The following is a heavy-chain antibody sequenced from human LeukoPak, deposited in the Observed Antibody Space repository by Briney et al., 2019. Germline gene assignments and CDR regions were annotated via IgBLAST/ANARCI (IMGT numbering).Heavy chain of an antibody. CDR2: IPHDGTT. D-gene: IGHD3-10*01. CDR3: ARYGPRGYFDN. J-gene: IGHJ4*02. CDR1: VYSIGSGYS. Sequence: PSETLSLTCTLSVYSIGSGYSWGWIRPPPGKGLGWIATIPHDGTTFYNPAPRSRVTLTLDTARNQFSLRLSPLTPPDTAVYYCARYGPRGYFDNWGQGTLVTVSS. V-gene: IGHV4-38-2*02.